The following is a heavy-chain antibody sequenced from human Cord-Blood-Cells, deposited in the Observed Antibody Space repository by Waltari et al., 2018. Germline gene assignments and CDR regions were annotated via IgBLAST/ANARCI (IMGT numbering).Heavy chain of an antibody. CDR3: ARLYGSSTSCYITDAVDI. V-gene: IGHV1-2*06. CDR1: GYTFTGYY. J-gene: IGHJ3*02. Sequence: QVQLVQSGAEVKKPGASVKVSCKASGYTFTGYYMHWVRQAPGQGLEWMGRINPNSGGTNYAQKFQGRVTMTRDTSISTAYMELSRLRSDDTAGDYCARLYGSSTSCYITDAVDIWGEGTMVTVSS. CDR2: INPNSGGT. D-gene: IGHD2-2*02.